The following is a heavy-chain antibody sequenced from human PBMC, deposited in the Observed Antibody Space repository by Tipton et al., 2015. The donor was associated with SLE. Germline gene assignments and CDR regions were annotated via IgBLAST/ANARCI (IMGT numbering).Heavy chain of an antibody. D-gene: IGHD3-22*01. CDR1: GFTFSSYA. CDR3: ARESTMIVVAHYGMDV. Sequence: RSLRLSCAASGFTFSSYAMHWVRQAPGKGLEWVAVISYDGSNKYYADSVKGRFTISRDNSKNTLYLQMNSLRAEDTAVYYCARESTMIVVAHYGMDVWGQGP. V-gene: IGHV3-30*04. CDR2: ISYDGSNK. J-gene: IGHJ6*02.